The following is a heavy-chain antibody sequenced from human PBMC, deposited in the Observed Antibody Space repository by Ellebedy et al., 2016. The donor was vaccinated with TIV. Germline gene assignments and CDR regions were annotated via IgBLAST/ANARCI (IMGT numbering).Heavy chain of an antibody. V-gene: IGHV3-7*01. J-gene: IGHJ3*02. CDR2: INQDGSDK. Sequence: GGSLRLSCAASTFSFRSYWMTWVRQPPGKGLEWVANINQDGSDKYYVDSVRGRFTISGDNAKNSLYLQMNSLRAEDTSVYYCATDGSYGDYRFPAHAFTMWGQGTLVTVSP. D-gene: IGHD4-17*01. CDR3: ATDGSYGDYRFPAHAFTM. CDR1: TFSFRSYW.